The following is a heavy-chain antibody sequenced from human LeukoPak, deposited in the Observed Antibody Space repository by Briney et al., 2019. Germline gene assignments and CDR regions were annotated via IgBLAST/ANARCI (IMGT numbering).Heavy chain of an antibody. V-gene: IGHV4-34*01. D-gene: IGHD5-18*01. Sequence: PSETLSLTCAVYGGSFSGYYWSWIRQPPGKGLEWIGGINHSGSTNYNPSLKSRVTISVDTSKNQFSLKLSSVTAADTAVYYCASEGGSYGYGRSYYYYGMDVWGQGTTVTVSS. CDR1: GGSFSGYY. CDR2: INHSGST. CDR3: ASEGGSYGYGRSYYYYGMDV. J-gene: IGHJ6*02.